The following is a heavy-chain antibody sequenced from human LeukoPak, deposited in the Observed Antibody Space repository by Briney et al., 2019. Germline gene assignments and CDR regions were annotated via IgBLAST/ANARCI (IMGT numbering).Heavy chain of an antibody. CDR2: INSSGGNT. J-gene: IGHJ6*02. D-gene: IGHD3-22*01. CDR1: GYTFTSYY. Sequence: ASVKVSCKASGYTFTSYYMYWGRQAPGQGLEWMGIINSSGGNTSYAQNFQGRVTMTRDTSARLVYMELRSLRSEDTAVYYCARENTYGYSYGMDVWGQGSTVTVSS. CDR3: ARENTYGYSYGMDV. V-gene: IGHV1-46*01.